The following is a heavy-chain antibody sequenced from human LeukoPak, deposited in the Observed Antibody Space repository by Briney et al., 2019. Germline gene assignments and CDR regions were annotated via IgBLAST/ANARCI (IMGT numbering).Heavy chain of an antibody. CDR3: ARVAFSPRYSSGYWFDP. CDR1: GYTFTGYY. V-gene: IGHV1-46*01. D-gene: IGHD6-19*01. CDR2: INPSGGST. J-gene: IGHJ5*02. Sequence: ASVKVSCKASGYTFTGYYMHWVRQAPGQGLEWMGIINPSGGSTSYAQKFQGRVTMTRDTSTSTVYMELSSLRSEDTAVYYCARVAFSPRYSSGYWFDPWGQGTLVTVSS.